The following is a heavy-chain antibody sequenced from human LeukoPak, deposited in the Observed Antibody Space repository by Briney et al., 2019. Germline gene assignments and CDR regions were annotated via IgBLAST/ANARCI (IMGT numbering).Heavy chain of an antibody. Sequence: RRASVKVSCKASGYTFTGYYMHWVRQAPGQGLEWMGWINPNSGGTNYAQKFQGRVTMTRDTSISTAYMELSRLRSDDTAVYYCTRGDYYYYYMDVWGKGTTVTVSS. V-gene: IGHV1-2*02. CDR1: GYTFTGYY. CDR2: INPNSGGT. CDR3: TRGDYYYYYMDV. J-gene: IGHJ6*03.